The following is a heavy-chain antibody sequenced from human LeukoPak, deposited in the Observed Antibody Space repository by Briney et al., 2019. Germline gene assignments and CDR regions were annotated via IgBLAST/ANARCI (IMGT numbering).Heavy chain of an antibody. CDR3: ARTIAARLLDY. CDR2: ISGSGNFI. Sequence: PGGSLRLSCAASGFTFNTYEMNWVRQAPGKGLEWVSYISGSGNFIYYADSVKGRFTISRDNAKNSLYLQMNSLRAEDTAVYYCARTIAARLLDYWGQGTLVTVSS. V-gene: IGHV3-48*03. CDR1: GFTFNTYE. D-gene: IGHD6-6*01. J-gene: IGHJ4*02.